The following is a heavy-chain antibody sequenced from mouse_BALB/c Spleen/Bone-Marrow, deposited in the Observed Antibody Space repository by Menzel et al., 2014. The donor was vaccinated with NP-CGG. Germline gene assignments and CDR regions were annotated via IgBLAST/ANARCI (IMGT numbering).Heavy chain of an antibody. J-gene: IGHJ1*01. Sequence: EVKLVESGPDLVKPGASVKISCKASGYSFTGYYMHWVKPSHGRSLEWIGRVNPNNGGTSYNQKFKGKAILTVDKSSSTAYMELRSLTSEDSAVYYCARGYGNYWYLDVWGAGTTVTVST. D-gene: IGHD2-1*01. V-gene: IGHV1-26*01. CDR1: GYSFTGYY. CDR2: VNPNNGGT. CDR3: ARGYGNYWYLDV.